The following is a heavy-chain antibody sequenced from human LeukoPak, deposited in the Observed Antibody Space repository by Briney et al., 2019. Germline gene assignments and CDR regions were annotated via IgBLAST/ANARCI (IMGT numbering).Heavy chain of an antibody. J-gene: IGHJ4*02. V-gene: IGHV4-59*08. CDR1: GGSISSYY. CDR3: ARMYSGYDYCSGGSCYVDY. Sequence: SETLSLTCTVSGGSISSYYWSWIRQPPGKGPEWIGYIYYSGSTNYNPSLKSRVTISVDTSKNQFSLKLSSVTAADTAVYHCARMYSGYDYCSGGSCYVDYWGQGTLVTVSS. D-gene: IGHD2-15*01. CDR2: IYYSGST.